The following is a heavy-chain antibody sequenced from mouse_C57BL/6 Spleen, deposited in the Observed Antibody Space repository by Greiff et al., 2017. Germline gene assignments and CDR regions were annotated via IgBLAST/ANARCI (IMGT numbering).Heavy chain of an antibody. CDR3: DKFGCYGSSPFAY. J-gene: IGHJ3*01. V-gene: IGHV2-5*01. Sequence: QVQLQQSGPGLVQPSQSLTITCTASGFSLTSYGVHWVRQSPGKGLAWLGVICRGGSTDYNAAFLSRPSTIKANTNCQASCIMISLQADDTAIYYCDKFGCYGSSPFAYWGQGTLVTVSA. D-gene: IGHD1-1*01. CDR1: GFSLTSYG. CDR2: ICRGGST.